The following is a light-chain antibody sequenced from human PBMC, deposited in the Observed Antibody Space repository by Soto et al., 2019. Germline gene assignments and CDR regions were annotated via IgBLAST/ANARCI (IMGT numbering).Light chain of an antibody. J-gene: IGLJ1*01. V-gene: IGLV2-14*01. CDR1: SSDVGGYNY. CDR3: CSYTTSNTRQIV. Sequence: QSVLTQPASVSGSPGQSITISCTGTSSDVGGYNYVSWYQQHPGQAPKLMIYDVNNRPSGISDRFSGSKSGNTASLTISGLQAEDEADYYCCSYTTSNTRQIVFGTGTKVTVL. CDR2: DVN.